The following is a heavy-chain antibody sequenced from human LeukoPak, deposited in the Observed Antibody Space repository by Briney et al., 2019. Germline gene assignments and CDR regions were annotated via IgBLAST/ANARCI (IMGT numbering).Heavy chain of an antibody. CDR1: GGSISSYY. Sequence: SSETLSLTCTVSGGSISSYYWSWLRQPPGKGLEWIGYIYTSGSTNYNPSLKSRVTISVDTSKNQFSLKLSSVTAADTAVYYCARLLVRGVIIIQSLYYYYYMDVWGKGTTVTVSS. J-gene: IGHJ6*03. CDR3: ARLLVRGVIIIQSLYYYYYMDV. D-gene: IGHD3-10*01. CDR2: IYTSGST. V-gene: IGHV4-4*09.